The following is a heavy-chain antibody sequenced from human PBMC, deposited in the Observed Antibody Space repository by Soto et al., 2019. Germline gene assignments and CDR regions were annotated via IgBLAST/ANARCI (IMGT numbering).Heavy chain of an antibody. CDR2: ISTSGGTT. J-gene: IGHJ5*02. CDR3: AKDLYGSGWYNYFDP. D-gene: IGHD6-19*01. V-gene: IGHV3-23*01. Sequence: PGGSLRLSSTGTGFNFSSHGLSWVRQSPGKGLEWVSSISTSGGTTYYADSVKGRFTISRDNSRNTLYLEMNSLRPEDTAVYYCAKDLYGSGWYNYFDPWGQGTL. CDR1: GFNFSSHG.